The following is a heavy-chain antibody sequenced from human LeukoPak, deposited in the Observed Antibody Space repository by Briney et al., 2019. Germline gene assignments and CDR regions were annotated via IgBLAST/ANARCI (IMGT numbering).Heavy chain of an antibody. J-gene: IGHJ5*02. Sequence: PSETLSLTCAVYGGSFSGYYWSWIRQPPGKGLEWIGEINHSGSTNYNPSLKSRVTISLDTSKNQFSLKLSSVTAADTAVYYCARYNRGSTSFDPWGQGTLVTVSS. CDR1: GGSFSGYY. CDR2: INHSGST. D-gene: IGHD2-2*01. V-gene: IGHV4-34*01. CDR3: ARYNRGSTSFDP.